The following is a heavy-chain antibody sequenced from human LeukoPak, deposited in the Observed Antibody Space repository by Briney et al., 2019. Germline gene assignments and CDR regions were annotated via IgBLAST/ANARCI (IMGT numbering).Heavy chain of an antibody. CDR1: GGSLSGGGYS. V-gene: IGHV4-30-2*01. J-gene: IGHJ5*02. Sequence: TLSLTCAVSGGSLSGGGYSGSWIRQPPGKGLEGFGYIYHSGSTYYNPSLKSRVTISVDRSKNQFSLKLSSVTAADTAVYYCARGDAEDYYGSGSYFDPWGQGTLVTVSS. CDR2: IYHSGST. CDR3: ARGDAEDYYGSGSYFDP. D-gene: IGHD3-10*01.